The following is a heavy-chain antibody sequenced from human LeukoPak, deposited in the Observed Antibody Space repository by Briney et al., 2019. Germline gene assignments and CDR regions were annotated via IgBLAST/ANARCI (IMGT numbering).Heavy chain of an antibody. Sequence: GGSLRLSCAASGFTFSSYNMNWVRQAPGKGLEWVSSISSSSSYIYYADSAKGRFTISRDNAKNSLFLQTNSLRAEDTAVYYCARAGTAVANFDYWVQGTLVTVSS. CDR2: ISSSSSYI. V-gene: IGHV3-21*01. J-gene: IGHJ4*02. CDR3: ARAGTAVANFDY. CDR1: GFTFSSYN. D-gene: IGHD5-18*01.